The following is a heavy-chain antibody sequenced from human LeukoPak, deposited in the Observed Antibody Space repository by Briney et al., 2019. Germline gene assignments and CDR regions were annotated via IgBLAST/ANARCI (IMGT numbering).Heavy chain of an antibody. J-gene: IGHJ4*02. CDR1: GGSISSSSYY. Sequence: PSETLSLTCTVSGGSISSSSYYWGWIRQPPGKGLEWIGSIYYSGSTYYNPSLKSRVTISVDTSKNQFSLKLSSVTAADTAVYYCARERLRFPPGLDYWGQGTLVTVSS. V-gene: IGHV4-39*07. CDR2: IYYSGST. CDR3: ARERLRFPPGLDY. D-gene: IGHD2-2*01.